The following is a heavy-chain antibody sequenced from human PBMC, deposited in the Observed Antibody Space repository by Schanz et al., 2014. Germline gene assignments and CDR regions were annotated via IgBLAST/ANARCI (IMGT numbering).Heavy chain of an antibody. V-gene: IGHV3-23*01. J-gene: IGHJ5*01. Sequence: DVQLLESGGGLVQPGESLRLSCAASGFTFRVFAMNWVRQAPGKGLEWVSIITGSGATYYADSVKGRFTISRDNSRKTLYLQMNSLRADDTAVYYCAKDLYNYGIFDSWGQGTLVTVSS. D-gene: IGHD3-16*01. CDR1: GFTFRVFA. CDR2: ITGSGAT. CDR3: AKDLYNYGIFDS.